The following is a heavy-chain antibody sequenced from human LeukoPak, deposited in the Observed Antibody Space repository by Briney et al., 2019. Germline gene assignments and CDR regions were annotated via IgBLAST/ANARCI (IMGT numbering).Heavy chain of an antibody. J-gene: IGHJ1*01. CDR1: EFTFNTYG. V-gene: IGHV3-NL1*01. CDR3: ARTYCSSTSCYNPHLQH. CDR2: IYSGGST. D-gene: IGHD2-2*02. Sequence: GGSLRLSCAASEFTFNTYGMHWVRQAPGKGLEWVSVIYSGGSTYYADSVKGRFTISRDNSKNTLYLQMNSLRAEDTAVYYCARTYCSSTSCYNPHLQHWGQGTLVTVSS.